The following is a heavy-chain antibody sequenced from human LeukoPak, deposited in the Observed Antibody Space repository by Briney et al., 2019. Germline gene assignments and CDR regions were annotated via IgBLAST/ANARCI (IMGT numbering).Heavy chain of an antibody. Sequence: SETLSLTCTISGGSVSDYYWSWIRQSPGKGLEWIGYIYHTGSTSYSPSLKSRVTISADASQNQFSLKLSSVTAADTAVYYCASRKLGNDYWGQGTLVTVSS. CDR2: IYHTGST. CDR3: ASRKLGNDY. CDR1: GGSVSDYY. D-gene: IGHD7-27*01. V-gene: IGHV4-59*02. J-gene: IGHJ4*02.